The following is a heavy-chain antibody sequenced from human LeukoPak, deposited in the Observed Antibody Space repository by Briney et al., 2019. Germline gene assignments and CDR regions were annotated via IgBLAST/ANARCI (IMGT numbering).Heavy chain of an antibody. CDR2: ISYDGSNK. V-gene: IGHV3-30*18. CDR1: GFTFSSYG. CDR3: AKDRVALAGTSLDS. D-gene: IGHD6-19*01. J-gene: IGHJ4*02. Sequence: PGRSLRLSCAASGFTFSSYGMHWVRQAPGKGLEWVAVISYDGSNKYYADSVKGRFTISRDNSKNTLYLQMNSLRAEDTAVYYCAKDRVALAGTSLDSWGQGTLVTVSS.